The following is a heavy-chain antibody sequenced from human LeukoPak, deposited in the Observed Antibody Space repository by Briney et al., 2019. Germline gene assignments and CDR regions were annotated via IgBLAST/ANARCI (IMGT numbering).Heavy chain of an antibody. D-gene: IGHD2-15*01. CDR1: GFTFTTYW. Sequence: TGGSLRLSCAASGFTFTTYWMTWVRQAPGKGLEWVANIRQDGSEKYYVDSVKGRFTISRDNAKKSLYLQLNSLRAEDTAVYYCARTWSNWFDPWGQGTLVTVSS. J-gene: IGHJ5*02. CDR3: ARTWSNWFDP. V-gene: IGHV3-7*01. CDR2: IRQDGSEK.